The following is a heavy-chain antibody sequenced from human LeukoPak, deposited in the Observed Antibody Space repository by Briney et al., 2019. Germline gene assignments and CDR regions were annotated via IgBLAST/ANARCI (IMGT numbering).Heavy chain of an antibody. CDR2: ISAYNGNT. V-gene: IGHV1-18*01. J-gene: IGHJ3*02. CDR3: ARDGRLGMGRGVNAFDI. CDR1: GYPFTSYG. Sequence: ASVKLSCKASGYPFTSYGISWVRHAPGQGLEWMGCISAYNGNTNYAQKLQDRVTMTTDTSTSTAYMELRSLRSDDTAVYYCARDGRLGMGRGVNAFDIWGQGTMVTVSS. D-gene: IGHD3-10*01.